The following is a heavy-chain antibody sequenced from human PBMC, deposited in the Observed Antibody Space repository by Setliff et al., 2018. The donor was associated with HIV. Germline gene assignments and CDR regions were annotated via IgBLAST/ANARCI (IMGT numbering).Heavy chain of an antibody. Sequence: GESLKISCKASGYSFTSYWIGWVRQMPGKGLEWMGIIYPGDSDTRYSPSFQGQVTISVDKSISTAYLHWSSLKASDTAMYFCARANNWFDPWGQGTLVTVSS. CDR3: ARANNWFDP. CDR1: GYSFTSYW. V-gene: IGHV5-51*01. J-gene: IGHJ5*02. CDR2: IYPGDSDT.